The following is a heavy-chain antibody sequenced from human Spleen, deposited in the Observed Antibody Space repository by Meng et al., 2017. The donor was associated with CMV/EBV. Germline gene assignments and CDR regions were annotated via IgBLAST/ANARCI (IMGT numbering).Heavy chain of an antibody. J-gene: IGHJ4*02. Sequence: FSSYWMHWGRQAPGKGLVWVSRINSDGSSKSYADSVKGRFTISRDNAKNTLYLQMNSLRAEDTAVYYCAREGYSSSWYSRLEYYFDYWGQGTLVTVSS. CDR1: FSSYW. D-gene: IGHD6-13*01. V-gene: IGHV3-74*01. CDR3: AREGYSSSWYSRLEYYFDY. CDR2: INSDGSSK.